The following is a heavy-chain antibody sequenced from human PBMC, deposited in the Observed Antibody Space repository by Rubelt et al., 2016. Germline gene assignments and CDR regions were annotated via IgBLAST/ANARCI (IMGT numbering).Heavy chain of an antibody. D-gene: IGHD6-13*01. V-gene: IGHV4-4*02. CDR3: ARGPRRRYSSSWYTAGYFQH. CDR1: GGSISSSNW. Sequence: QVQLQESGPGLVKPSATLSLTCAVSGGSISSSNWWSWVRQPPGKGLEWIGGIYHSGSTNYNPSLKSRVTISVDTSKNQFSLKLSSVTAADTAVYYCARGPRRRYSSSWYTAGYFQHWGQGTLVTVSS. J-gene: IGHJ1*01. CDR2: IYHSGST.